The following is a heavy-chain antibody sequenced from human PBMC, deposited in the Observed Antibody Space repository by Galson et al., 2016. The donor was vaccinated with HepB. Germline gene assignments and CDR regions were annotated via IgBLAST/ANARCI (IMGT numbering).Heavy chain of an antibody. D-gene: IGHD6-13*01. V-gene: IGHV3-11*01. CDR2: ISSSGGTV. CDR1: GFSFSNYY. Sequence: SLRLSCAASGFSFSNYYMNWIRQAPGKGLEWVSYISSSGGTVYYADYVKGRFTITRDNANTSLYLQMNSLRAEDTALYYCARGGNSSSFDVWGKGTTVTFSS. J-gene: IGHJ6*04. CDR3: ARGGNSSSFDV.